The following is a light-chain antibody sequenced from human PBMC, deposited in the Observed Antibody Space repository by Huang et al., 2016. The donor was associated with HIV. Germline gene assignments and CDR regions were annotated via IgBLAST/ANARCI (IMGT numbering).Light chain of an antibody. V-gene: IGKV3D-15*01. CDR2: GAS. CDR3: QQYNNWPPWT. Sequence: EIVMTQSPGTLSVSPGERATISCRASQGVANNVAWYPQKPGQTPRLLIHGASTRATGIPARFSGSASGTEFTLTISSLQTEDFAIYYCQQYNNWPPWTFGQGT. CDR1: QGVANN. J-gene: IGKJ1*01.